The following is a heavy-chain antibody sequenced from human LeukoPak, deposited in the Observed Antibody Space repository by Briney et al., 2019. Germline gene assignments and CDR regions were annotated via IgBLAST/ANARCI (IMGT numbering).Heavy chain of an antibody. Sequence: SETLSLTCTVSGGSMNNFYWSWIRQPPGKGLEWIRYIYYSGSTNYNPSLKSRVTILLDTSKNQFSLKLTSVTAADTAVYYCARKEWVPYYFDYWGQGTLVTVSS. J-gene: IGHJ4*02. CDR3: ARKEWVPYYFDY. V-gene: IGHV4-59*01. D-gene: IGHD3-3*01. CDR1: GGSMNNFY. CDR2: IYYSGST.